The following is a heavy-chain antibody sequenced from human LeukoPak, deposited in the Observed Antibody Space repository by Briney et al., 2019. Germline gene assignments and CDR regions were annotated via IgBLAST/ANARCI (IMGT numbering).Heavy chain of an antibody. D-gene: IGHD6-19*01. V-gene: IGHV1-8*01. J-gene: IGHJ3*02. Sequence: ASVKVSCKASGYSISNYDINWVRQAPGQGLEWMGWMRPTSPYTGYALKFQDRVSSTSDTSINTAFMELHSLTSEDTAVYYCARGCGWAEIGLDIWGQGTMVTVS. CDR1: GYSISNYD. CDR3: ARGCGWAEIGLDI. CDR2: MRPTSPYT.